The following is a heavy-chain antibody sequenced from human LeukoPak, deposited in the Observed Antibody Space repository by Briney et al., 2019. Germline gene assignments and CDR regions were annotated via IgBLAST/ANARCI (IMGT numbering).Heavy chain of an antibody. D-gene: IGHD3-10*01. J-gene: IGHJ6*03. CDR3: ARCPLWFGVRHYYMDV. CDR1: GGSISSSSYY. Sequence: PSETLSLTCTVSGGSISSSSYYWDWIRQPPGKGLEWIGEINHSGSTNYNPSLKSRVTISVDTSKNQFSLKLSSVTAADTAVYYCARCPLWFGVRHYYMDVWGKGTTVTVSS. V-gene: IGHV4-39*07. CDR2: INHSGST.